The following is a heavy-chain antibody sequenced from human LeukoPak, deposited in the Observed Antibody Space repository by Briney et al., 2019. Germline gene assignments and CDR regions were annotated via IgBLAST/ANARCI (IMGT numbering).Heavy chain of an antibody. CDR2: IYYSGST. J-gene: IGHJ4*02. V-gene: IGHV4-59*01. Sequence: SETLSLTCTVSGGSISGYYWSWIRQPPGKGLEWIGYIYYSGSTNYNPSLKSRVTISVDTSKNQFSLKLTSVTAADTAVYYCARDKGWNSSGWYGFDYWGQGTLVTVSS. CDR3: ARDKGWNSSGWYGFDY. CDR1: GGSISGYY. D-gene: IGHD6-19*01.